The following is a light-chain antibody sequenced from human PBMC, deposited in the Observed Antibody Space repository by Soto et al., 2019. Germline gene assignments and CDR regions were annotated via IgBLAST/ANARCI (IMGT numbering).Light chain of an antibody. J-gene: IGKJ1*01. CDR3: MQALQTPWT. Sequence: DIVMTQSPLSLPVTPGEPASISCRSSQSLLHSNGYNYLDWYLQKPGQSPQLLIYLGSNRASGVPDRVSGSGSGTDFTLKIGRVEAEDVGVYYCMQALQTPWTFGQGTKVEIK. V-gene: IGKV2-28*01. CDR1: QSLLHSNGYNY. CDR2: LGS.